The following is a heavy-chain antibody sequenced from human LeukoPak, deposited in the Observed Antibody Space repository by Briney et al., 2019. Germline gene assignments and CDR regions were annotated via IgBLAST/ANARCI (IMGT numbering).Heavy chain of an antibody. V-gene: IGHV3-11*01. Sequence: PGGSLRLSCAASGFTFSDYYMSWIRQAPGKGLEWVSYISSSGSTIYYADSVKGRFTISRDNAKNSLYLQMNSLRAEDTAVYYCARDRGRGVAAAGPYHFDYWGQGTLVTVSS. CDR3: ARDRGRGVAAAGPYHFDY. CDR1: GFTFSDYY. D-gene: IGHD6-13*01. J-gene: IGHJ4*02. CDR2: ISSSGSTI.